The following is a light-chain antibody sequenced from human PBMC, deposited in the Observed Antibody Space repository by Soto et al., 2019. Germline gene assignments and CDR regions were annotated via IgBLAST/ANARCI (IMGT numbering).Light chain of an antibody. V-gene: IGKV3-20*01. CDR2: AAS. CDR1: QSVSRNY. Sequence: EIVLTQSPGTLSLSPGERATLSCRASQSVSRNYLAWYQQKPGQAPRLLIYAASSRITGIPDRVSGSGSGTAFTLTISRLEPEDFAVYHCQQYGSSPRTFGQGTKVEIK. J-gene: IGKJ1*01. CDR3: QQYGSSPRT.